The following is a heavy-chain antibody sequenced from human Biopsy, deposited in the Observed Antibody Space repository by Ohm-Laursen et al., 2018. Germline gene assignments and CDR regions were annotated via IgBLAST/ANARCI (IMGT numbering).Heavy chain of an antibody. CDR2: TSNSGNT. CDR3: ARRGSGGRSFDY. Sequence: SDTLSLTCIVSGDSINSSYWSWIRQAPGKGLEWIGFTSNSGNTNYNPSLKSRVTISADTSKNQFSLKLGSVTVADTAVFYCARRGSGGRSFDYWGQGSLVTVSS. J-gene: IGHJ4*02. CDR1: GDSINSSY. D-gene: IGHD2-15*01. V-gene: IGHV4-59*08.